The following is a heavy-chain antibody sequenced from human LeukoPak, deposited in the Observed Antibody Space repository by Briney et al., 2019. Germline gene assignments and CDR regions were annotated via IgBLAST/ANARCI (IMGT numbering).Heavy chain of an antibody. CDR2: ISSSSSYI. CDR3: AKIAGDTAMEGSDDAFDI. V-gene: IGHV3-21*01. Sequence: TGGSLRLSCAASGFAVSNNYLTWVRQAPGKGLEWVSSISSSSSYIYYADSVKGRFTISRDNAKNSLYLQMNSLRAEDTAVYYCAKIAGDTAMEGSDDAFDIWGQGTMVTVSS. J-gene: IGHJ3*02. D-gene: IGHD5-18*01. CDR1: GFAVSNNY.